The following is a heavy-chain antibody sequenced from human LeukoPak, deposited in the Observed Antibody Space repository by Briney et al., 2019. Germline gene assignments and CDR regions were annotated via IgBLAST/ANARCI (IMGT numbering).Heavy chain of an antibody. J-gene: IGHJ4*02. V-gene: IGHV3-30-3*01. CDR3: ARALLDSSGYYGSGFDY. D-gene: IGHD3-22*01. CDR1: GFTFSSYA. Sequence: GGPLRLSCAASGFTFSSYAMHWVRQAPGKGLEWVAVISYDGSNKYYADSVKGRFTISRDNSKNTLYLQMNSLRAEDTAVYYCARALLDSSGYYGSGFDYWGQGTLVTVSS. CDR2: ISYDGSNK.